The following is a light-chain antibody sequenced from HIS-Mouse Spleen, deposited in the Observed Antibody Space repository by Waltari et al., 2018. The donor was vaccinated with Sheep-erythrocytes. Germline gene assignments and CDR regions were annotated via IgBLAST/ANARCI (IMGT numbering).Light chain of an antibody. J-gene: IGLJ2*01. Sequence: QSVLTQPPSASGTPGQRVTIPCSGSSPNIGSNYVYWYQQLPGTAPKPLIYRNNQRPSGVPDRFSGSKSGTSASLAISGLRSEDEADYYCQAWDSSTVVFGGGTKLTVL. CDR3: QAWDSSTVV. V-gene: IGLV1-47*01. CDR1: SPNIGSNY. CDR2: RNN.